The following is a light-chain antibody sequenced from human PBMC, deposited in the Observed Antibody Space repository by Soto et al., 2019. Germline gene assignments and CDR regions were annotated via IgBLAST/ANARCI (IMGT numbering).Light chain of an antibody. Sequence: QSSLTHPASVSGSPGQSITISCTGTSSDVGGYNYVSWYQQYPGKAPQLMIFDVNDRPSGVSYRSSGSKSGNTASLTISGLQAEDEAHYYCSSYSTTSFFVFGTGTKVTVL. CDR2: DVN. J-gene: IGLJ1*01. CDR1: SSDVGGYNY. CDR3: SSYSTTSFFV. V-gene: IGLV2-14*01.